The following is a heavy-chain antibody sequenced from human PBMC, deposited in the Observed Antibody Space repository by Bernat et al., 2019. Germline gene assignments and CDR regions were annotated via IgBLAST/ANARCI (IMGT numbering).Heavy chain of an antibody. J-gene: IGHJ4*02. CDR2: IYWDDDK. CDR3: AHRQPGDISGWNQGVFDS. Sequence: QITLKESGPTLVEPTQTLTLTCSFSGFSLSTSGVGVGWIRQPPGKALEWLAPIYWDDDKRYSPYLKSRLTIIKDASKNQVVLTVTNVDPVDTATYYCAHRQPGDISGWNQGVFDSWGQGTLITVSS. D-gene: IGHD6-19*01. V-gene: IGHV2-5*02. CDR1: GFSLSTSGVG.